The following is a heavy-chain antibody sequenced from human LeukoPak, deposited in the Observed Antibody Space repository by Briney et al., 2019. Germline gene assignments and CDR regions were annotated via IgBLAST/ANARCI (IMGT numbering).Heavy chain of an antibody. J-gene: IGHJ4*02. CDR3: ARSSHSLNPLYFFDY. D-gene: IGHD2-2*01. V-gene: IGHV5-51*01. Sequence: GESLKISCKSFGYSFTNYWIGWVRQVPGKDLEWMGILYPGDSDTRYNPSFQGQVTISADKSISTAYLQWSSLKASDTAMYYCARSSHSLNPLYFFDYWGQGTLVTVSS. CDR2: LYPGDSDT. CDR1: GYSFTNYW.